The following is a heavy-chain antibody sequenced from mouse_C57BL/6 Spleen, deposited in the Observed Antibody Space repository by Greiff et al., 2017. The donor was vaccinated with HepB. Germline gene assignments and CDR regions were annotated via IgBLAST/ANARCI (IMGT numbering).Heavy chain of an antibody. Sequence: EVNVVESGEGLVKPGGSLKLSCAASGFTFSSYAMSWVRQTPEKRLEWVAYISSGGDYIYYADTVKGRFTISRDNARNTLYLQMSSLKSEDTAMYYCTRGYSNGAMDYWGQGTSVTVSS. D-gene: IGHD2-5*01. J-gene: IGHJ4*01. CDR3: TRGYSNGAMDY. CDR1: GFTFSSYA. V-gene: IGHV5-9-1*02. CDR2: ISSGGDYI.